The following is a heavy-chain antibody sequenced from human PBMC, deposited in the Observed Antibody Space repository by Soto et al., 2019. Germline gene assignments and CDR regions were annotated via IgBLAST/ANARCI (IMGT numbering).Heavy chain of an antibody. V-gene: IGHV3-21*04. CDR3: VVSSAEAAGIFDF. CDR1: GLTFSSYT. CDR2: LSSSSGYT. J-gene: IGHJ4*02. D-gene: IGHD6-13*01. Sequence: GGSLRLSCAASGLTFSSYTVNWVRQAPGKGLEWVSGLSSSSGYTYYRDSVEGRFTISRDNAENRLYLQMNSLRVEDTAVYYCVVSSAEAAGIFDFWGQGTLVTVSS.